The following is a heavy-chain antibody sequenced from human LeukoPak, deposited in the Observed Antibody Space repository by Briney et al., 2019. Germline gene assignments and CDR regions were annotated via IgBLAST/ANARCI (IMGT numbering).Heavy chain of an antibody. CDR2: IYTSGST. J-gene: IGHJ4*02. CDR1: GGSISSGSYY. CDR3: ARQTWELDY. V-gene: IGHV4-61*02. D-gene: IGHD1-26*01. Sequence: SQTLSLTRTVSGGSISSGSYYWSWIRQPAGKGLEWIGRIYTSGSTNYNPSLKSRVTISVDTSKNQFSLKLSSVTAADTAVYYCARQTWELDYWGQGTLVTVSS.